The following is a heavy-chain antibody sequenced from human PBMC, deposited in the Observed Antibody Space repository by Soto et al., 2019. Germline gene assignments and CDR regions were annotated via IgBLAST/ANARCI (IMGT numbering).Heavy chain of an antibody. D-gene: IGHD3-10*01. J-gene: IGHJ6*02. CDR2: ISYDGSNK. CDR3: AKDEGDGSGSYYQYGMDV. Sequence: PGGSLSLSCATSGFTFSSYGMHWVRQAPGKGLEWVAVISYDGSNKYYADSVKGRFTISRDNSKNTLYLQMNSLRAEDTAVYYCAKDEGDGSGSYYQYGMDVWGQGTTVTVSS. V-gene: IGHV3-30*18. CDR1: GFTFSSYG.